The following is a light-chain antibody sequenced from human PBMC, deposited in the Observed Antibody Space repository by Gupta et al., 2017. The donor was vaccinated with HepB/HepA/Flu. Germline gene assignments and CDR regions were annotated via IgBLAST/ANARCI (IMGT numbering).Light chain of an antibody. CDR1: SSDIGGYNY. CDR3: SSFTSSSTVP. CDR2: DVT. J-gene: IGLJ2*01. Sequence: QSAMTQPPPACQCLLHSITISCTGTSSDIGGYNYVSWYQQHPGKAPKLLIYDVTNRPSGVSDRFSGSKSGNTASLTISGLQAEDEADYYCSSFTSSSTVPFGGGTHLTVL. V-gene: IGLV2-14*03.